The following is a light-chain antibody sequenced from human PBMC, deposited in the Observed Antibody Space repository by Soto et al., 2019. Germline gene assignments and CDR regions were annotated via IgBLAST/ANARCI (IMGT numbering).Light chain of an antibody. CDR1: QSVSSN. CDR3: QQYGSSGT. V-gene: IGKV3-15*01. J-gene: IGKJ1*01. CDR2: GAS. Sequence: DIVMTQSPATLSVSPGERATLSCRASQSVSSNFAWYQQTPGQAPRLLIYGASTRATGIPVRFSGSGSGTEFTLTITSLQSEDFAVYYCQQYGSSGTFGQGTKVDIK.